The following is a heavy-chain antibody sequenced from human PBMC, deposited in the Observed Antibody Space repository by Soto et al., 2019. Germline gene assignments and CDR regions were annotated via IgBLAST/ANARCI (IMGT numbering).Heavy chain of an antibody. D-gene: IGHD6-13*01. CDR3: AKDIEEQQLGPCDY. V-gene: IGHV3-9*01. CDR1: GFTFDDYA. J-gene: IGHJ4*02. Sequence: GGSLRLSCAASGFTFDDYAMHWVRQAPGKGLEWVSGISWNSGSIGYADSVKGRFTISRDNAKNSLYLQMNSLRAEDTALYYCAKDIEEQQLGPCDYWGQGTLVTVSS. CDR2: ISWNSGSI.